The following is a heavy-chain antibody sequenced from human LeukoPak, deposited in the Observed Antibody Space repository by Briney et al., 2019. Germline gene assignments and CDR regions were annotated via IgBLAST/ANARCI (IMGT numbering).Heavy chain of an antibody. Sequence: GASVKVSCKASGYTFTSYYMHWVRQAPGQGLEWMGIINPSGGSTSYAQKLQGRVTMTRDTSTSTVYMELSSLRSEDTAVYYCAREIAAAGPWFDPWGQGTLVTVSS. CDR1: GYTFTSYY. V-gene: IGHV1-46*01. CDR3: AREIAAAGPWFDP. CDR2: INPSGGST. J-gene: IGHJ5*02. D-gene: IGHD6-13*01.